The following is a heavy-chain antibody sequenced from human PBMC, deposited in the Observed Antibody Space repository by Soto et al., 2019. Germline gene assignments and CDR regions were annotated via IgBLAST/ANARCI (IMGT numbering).Heavy chain of an antibody. D-gene: IGHD3-16*01. CDR3: ARVGGRPWLLPPWFDP. CDR1: GLTFSSYS. V-gene: IGHV3-48*02. CDR2: ISSSISTI. J-gene: IGHJ5*02. Sequence: PXECLRLPCAASGLTFSSYSMNWVRPAPGKGLEWVSYISSSISTIYYADSVKGRFTISRDNAKNSLCLQMNSLRDEDTSVYYCARVGGRPWLLPPWFDPWGQGTLVTVSS.